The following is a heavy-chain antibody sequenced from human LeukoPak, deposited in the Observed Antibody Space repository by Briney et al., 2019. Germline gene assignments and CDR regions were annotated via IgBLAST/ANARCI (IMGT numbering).Heavy chain of an antibody. CDR3: ARDGGYDFWSGYYQDY. D-gene: IGHD3-3*01. CDR1: GYTFTVYF. V-gene: IGHV1-2*06. CDR2: INPNSGAT. J-gene: IGHJ4*02. Sequence: ASVKVSCKASGYTFTVYFIHWVRQAPGQGLEWMGRINPNSGATDYAQKFQARVTITRDTSASTAYMELSSLRSEDTAVYYCARDGGYDFWSGYYQDYWGQGTLVTVSS.